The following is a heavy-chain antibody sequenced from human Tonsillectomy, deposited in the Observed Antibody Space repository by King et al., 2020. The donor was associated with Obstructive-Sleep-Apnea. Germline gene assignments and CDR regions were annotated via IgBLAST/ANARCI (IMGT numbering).Heavy chain of an antibody. D-gene: IGHD3-9*01. J-gene: IGHJ5*02. CDR1: GGSISSGGYY. V-gene: IGHV4-31*03. Sequence: VPLQESGPGLVKPSQTLSLTCTVSGGSISSGGYYWSWIRQHPGKGLEWIGYIYYSGSTYYNPSLKSRVSISVDTSKNQFSLKLSSVTAADTAVYYCARDGRYDILTGYSWFDPWGQGTLVTVSS. CDR2: IYYSGST. CDR3: ARDGRYDILTGYSWFDP.